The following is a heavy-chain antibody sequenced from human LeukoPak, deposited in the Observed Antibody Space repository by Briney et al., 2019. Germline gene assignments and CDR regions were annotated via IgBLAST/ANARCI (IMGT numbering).Heavy chain of an antibody. CDR1: GGSINSDF. Sequence: SETLSLTCGVSGGSINSDFWTWIRQPAGKGLEWIGRIHSSETTIYSPSLKSRVTMSLDMATKHFSLKVTSVTAAETAVFYSAGVGYCGYGVLDYWGQGILVTVSS. CDR3: AGVGYCGYGVLDY. J-gene: IGHJ4*02. CDR2: IHSSETT. V-gene: IGHV4-59*10. D-gene: IGHD4-17*01.